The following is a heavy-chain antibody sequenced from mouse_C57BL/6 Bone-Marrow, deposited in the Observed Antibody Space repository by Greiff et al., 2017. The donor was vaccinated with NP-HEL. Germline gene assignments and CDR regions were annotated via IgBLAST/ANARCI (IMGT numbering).Heavy chain of an antibody. CDR3: ARPSTTVVERAWFAY. J-gene: IGHJ3*01. CDR2: INPNNGGT. Sequence: EVQLQQSGPELVKPGASVKIPCKASGYTFTDYNMDWVKQSHGKSLEWIGDINPNNGGTIYNQKFKGKATLTVDKSSSTAYMELRSLTSEDTAVYYCARPSTTVVERAWFAYWGQGTLVTVSA. V-gene: IGHV1-18*01. CDR1: GYTFTDYN. D-gene: IGHD1-1*01.